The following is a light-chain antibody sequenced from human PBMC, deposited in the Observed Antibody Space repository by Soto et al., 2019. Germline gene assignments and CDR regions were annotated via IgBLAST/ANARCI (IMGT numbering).Light chain of an antibody. Sequence: EVVMTQSPLSLPVTLGQPASISCRSSQSLAYIDGNTYLSWFQQRPGQSPRRLIYKVSNRESGXPXRXXGRGSVTDFTLKISRVEAEDVGVYYCMQGTHWPPYTFGQGTKLEIK. J-gene: IGKJ2*01. CDR1: QSLAYIDGNTY. V-gene: IGKV2-30*01. CDR3: MQGTHWPPYT. CDR2: KVS.